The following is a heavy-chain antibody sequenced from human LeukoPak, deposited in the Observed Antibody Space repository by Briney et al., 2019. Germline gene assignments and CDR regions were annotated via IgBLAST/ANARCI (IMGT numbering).Heavy chain of an antibody. CDR1: GGSINNYF. CDR2: IYYSDST. D-gene: IGHD1-14*01. V-gene: IGHV4-59*01. CDR3: ARFPGGAEYRHYYYRDV. Sequence: SETLSLTCTVSGGSINNYFWSWLRQPPGKGLECIAYIYYSDSTNYKPSLKSRVTVSVDTSKNQFSLKLSSVTAADTAGYYCARFPGGAEYRHYYYRDVWGTGTTVTVSS. J-gene: IGHJ6*03.